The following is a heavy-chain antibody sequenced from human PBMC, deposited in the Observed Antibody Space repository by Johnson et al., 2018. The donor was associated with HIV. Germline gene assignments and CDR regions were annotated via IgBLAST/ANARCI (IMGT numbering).Heavy chain of an antibody. CDR1: GFSFSSYA. CDR3: ARGEEMATILI. CDR2: IAYDGSNK. V-gene: IGHV3-30*04. J-gene: IGHJ3*02. Sequence: QVQLVESGGGLVQPGGFLRLSCAASGFSFSSYAMHWVRQAPGKGLEWVAVIAYDGSNKYYADSVKGRFTISRDNSKNTLYLQMNSLRAEDTAVYYCARGEEMATILIWGQGTMVTVSS. D-gene: IGHD5-24*01.